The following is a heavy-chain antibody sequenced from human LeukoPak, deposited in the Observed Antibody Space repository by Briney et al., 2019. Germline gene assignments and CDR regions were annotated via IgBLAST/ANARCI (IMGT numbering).Heavy chain of an antibody. Sequence: SETLSLTCTVSGGSISSYYWSWIRQPPGKGLEWIGYIYSSGSTNYNPSLKSRVTMSVDTSKNQFSLKLNSVTAADTAVYYCARSRDSSGYRNNWFDPWGQGTLVTVSS. CDR2: IYSSGST. V-gene: IGHV4-59*01. CDR1: GGSISSYY. J-gene: IGHJ5*02. D-gene: IGHD3-22*01. CDR3: ARSRDSSGYRNNWFDP.